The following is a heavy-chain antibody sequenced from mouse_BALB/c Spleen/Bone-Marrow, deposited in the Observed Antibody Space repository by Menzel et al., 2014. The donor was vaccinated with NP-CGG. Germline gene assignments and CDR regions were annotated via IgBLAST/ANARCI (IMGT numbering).Heavy chain of an antibody. CDR1: GFNIKDIY. Sequence: EVKVEESGAELVKPGASVKLSCTASGFNIKDIYMHWVKQRPEQGLERIGRIDPANGDTKYDPKFQGKATITADTSSNTAYLQLSSLTSEGTAIYYCARDYGPFDYWGQGTTLTVSS. D-gene: IGHD1-2*01. J-gene: IGHJ2*01. CDR3: ARDYGPFDY. CDR2: IDPANGDT. V-gene: IGHV14-3*02.